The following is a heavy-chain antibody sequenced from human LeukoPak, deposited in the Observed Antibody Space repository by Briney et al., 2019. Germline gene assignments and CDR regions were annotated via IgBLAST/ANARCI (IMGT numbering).Heavy chain of an antibody. D-gene: IGHD3-10*02. CDR1: GFTFNNYA. V-gene: IGHV3-23*01. Sequence: PGGSLRLSCAASGFTFNNYAMSWVRQAPGKGLEWVSAITGSGDNTYYADSVRGRFTISRDNSKNSLYLQMNSLRAEDTAVYYCAELGITMIGGVWGKGTTVTISS. J-gene: IGHJ6*04. CDR3: AELGITMIGGV. CDR2: ITGSGDNT.